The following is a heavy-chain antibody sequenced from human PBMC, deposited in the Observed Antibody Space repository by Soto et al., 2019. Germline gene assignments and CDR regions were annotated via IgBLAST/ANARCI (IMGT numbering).Heavy chain of an antibody. CDR3: ARAVAVPADFDY. Sequence: VQLVQSGAEAKKPGASVKVSCKASGYTFTGYAMHWVRQAPGQRLEWMGWINAGNGNTKYSQKFQGRVTITRDTSASTAYMELSSLRSEDTAVYYCARAVAVPADFDYWGQGTLVTVSS. D-gene: IGHD6-19*01. CDR2: INAGNGNT. V-gene: IGHV1-3*01. CDR1: GYTFTGYA. J-gene: IGHJ4*02.